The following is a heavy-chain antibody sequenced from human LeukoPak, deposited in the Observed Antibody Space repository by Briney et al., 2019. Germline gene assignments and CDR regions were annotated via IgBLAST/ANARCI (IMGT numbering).Heavy chain of an antibody. CDR1: GGSILSTIYY. CDR3: ARREVDILTGYFGGWDY. D-gene: IGHD3-9*01. CDR2: IHYSGPT. V-gene: IGHV4-39*07. Sequence: SETLSLTCTVSGGSILSTIYYWAWIRQPPGKGLEWIGSIHYSGPTYYNASLKSRVTISVDTSKNQFSLKLSSVTAADTAVYYCARREVDILTGYFGGWDYWGQGTLVTVSS. J-gene: IGHJ4*02.